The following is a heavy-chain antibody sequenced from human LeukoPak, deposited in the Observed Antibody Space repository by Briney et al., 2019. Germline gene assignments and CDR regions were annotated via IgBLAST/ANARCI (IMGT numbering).Heavy chain of an antibody. D-gene: IGHD3-10*01. CDR3: ARRVGYYYGSGSYYNNFDY. J-gene: IGHJ4*02. CDR2: IYYSGST. CDR1: GGSISSSSYY. Sequence: PSETLSLTCTVSGGSISSSSYYWGWIRQPPGKGLERIGSIYYSGSTYYNPSLNSRVTISVDTSKNQFSLKLSSVTAADTAVYYCARRVGYYYGSGSYYNNFDYWGQGTLVTVSS. V-gene: IGHV4-39*01.